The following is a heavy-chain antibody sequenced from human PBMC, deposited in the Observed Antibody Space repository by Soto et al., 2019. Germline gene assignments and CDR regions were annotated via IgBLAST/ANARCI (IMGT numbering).Heavy chain of an antibody. D-gene: IGHD3-10*01. J-gene: IGHJ4*02. CDR3: ARCEAGVRLLDY. CDR1: GFTFRNYA. V-gene: IGHV3-30*01. Sequence: QLLESGGGVVQPGRSLRLSCVASGFTFRNYAMHWVRQAPGKGLQWVTVISDDGHIQHYADSVKGRFTISRDNSENTLFLQMDSLRLEDTAVYFCARCEAGVRLLDYWGQGTLVTVSS. CDR2: ISDDGHIQ.